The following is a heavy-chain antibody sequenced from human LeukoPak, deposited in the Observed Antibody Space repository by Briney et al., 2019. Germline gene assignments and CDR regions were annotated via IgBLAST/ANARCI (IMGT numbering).Heavy chain of an antibody. V-gene: IGHV4-59*01. J-gene: IGHJ4*02. Sequence: SETLSLTCSVSGGSISSYYGSWIRQPPGKGLEWIGYIYYSGSTNYNPSLKSRVTISVDTSKNQFSLKLSSVTAADTAVYYCARDGRDTAMVPYYFDYWGQGTLVTVSS. CDR2: IYYSGST. D-gene: IGHD5-18*01. CDR3: ARDGRDTAMVPYYFDY. CDR1: GGSISSYY.